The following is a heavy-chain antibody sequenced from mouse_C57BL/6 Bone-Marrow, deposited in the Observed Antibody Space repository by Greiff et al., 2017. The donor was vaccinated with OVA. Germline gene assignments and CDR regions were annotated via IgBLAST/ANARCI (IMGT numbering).Heavy chain of an antibody. CDR2: IYPRSGNT. D-gene: IGHD1-1*01. Sequence: VQLQQSGAELARPGASVKLSCTASGYTFTSYGISWVKQRTGQGLEWIGEIYPRSGNTYYNEKFKGKATLTADKSSSTEYMELRSLKSEDSAVYVCARRVSRAWFAYWGQGTLVTVSA. J-gene: IGHJ3*01. CDR1: GYTFTSYG. CDR3: ARRVSRAWFAY. V-gene: IGHV1-81*01.